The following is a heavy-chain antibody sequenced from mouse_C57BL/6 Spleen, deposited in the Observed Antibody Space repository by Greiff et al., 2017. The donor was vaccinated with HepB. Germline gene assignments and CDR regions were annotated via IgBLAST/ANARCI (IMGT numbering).Heavy chain of an antibody. V-gene: IGHV2-9-1*01. CDR3: ARSPYSVISYEGFDY. D-gene: IGHD1-1*01. CDR1: GFSLTSYA. Sequence: VKVVESGPGLVAPSQSLSITCTVSGFSLTSYAISWVRQPPGKGLEWLGVIWTGGGTNYNSALKSRLSISKDNSKSQVFLKMNSLQTDDTARYYCARSPYSVISYEGFDYWGQATTLTVSS. CDR2: IWTGGGT. J-gene: IGHJ2*01.